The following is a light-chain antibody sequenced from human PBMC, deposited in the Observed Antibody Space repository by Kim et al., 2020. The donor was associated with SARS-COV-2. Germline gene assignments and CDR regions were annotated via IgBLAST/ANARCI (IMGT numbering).Light chain of an antibody. CDR3: QVWDSSTYV. Sequence: VALGQTARITCGGNNIGSKNVHWYQQKPGQVPVLVIYRDSNRPSGIPERFSGSNSGNTATLTISRAQAGDEADYYCQVWDSSTYVFGTGTKVTVL. CDR2: RDS. CDR1: NIGSKN. J-gene: IGLJ1*01. V-gene: IGLV3-9*01.